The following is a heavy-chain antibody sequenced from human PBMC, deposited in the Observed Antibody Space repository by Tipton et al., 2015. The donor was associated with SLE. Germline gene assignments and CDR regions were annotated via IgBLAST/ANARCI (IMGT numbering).Heavy chain of an antibody. J-gene: IGHJ4*02. CDR3: AREAYSRSSGDYFDY. Sequence: SLRLSCAASGFSVTNNYMSWVRQAPGKGLEWVSVIYVSCDTYYADSLKGRITISRDVSKNTLSLQMCSLRAEDMAVYFCAREAYSRSSGDYFDYWGQGTLVTVSS. D-gene: IGHD6-6*01. V-gene: IGHV3-66*03. CDR1: GFSVTNNY. CDR2: IYVSCDT.